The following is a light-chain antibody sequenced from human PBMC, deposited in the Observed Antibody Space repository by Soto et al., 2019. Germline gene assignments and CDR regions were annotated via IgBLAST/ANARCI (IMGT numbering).Light chain of an antibody. CDR2: GNS. CDR3: QSYDSSRYV. CDR1: SSNIGAGYD. Sequence: QPVLTQPPSVSGAPGQRVTISCTGSSSNIGAGYDVHWYQQLPGTAPKLLIYGNSNRPSGVPDRFSGSKSGTSASLAITGLQAEDEADYYCQSYDSSRYVFGTGTKLTVL. V-gene: IGLV1-40*01. J-gene: IGLJ1*01.